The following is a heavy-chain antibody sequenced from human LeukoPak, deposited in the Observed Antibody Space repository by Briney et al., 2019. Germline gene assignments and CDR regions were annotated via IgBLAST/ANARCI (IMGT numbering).Heavy chain of an antibody. CDR3: AREPRRITIFGVVDY. D-gene: IGHD3-3*01. CDR1: GYTFTSYY. V-gene: IGHV1-46*01. CDR2: INPSGGST. Sequence: ASVKVSCKASGYTFTSYYMHWVRQAPGQGLECMGIINPSGGSTSYAQKFQGRVTMTRDTSTSTVYMELSSLRSEDTAVYYCAREPRRITIFGVVDYWGQGTLVTVSS. J-gene: IGHJ4*02.